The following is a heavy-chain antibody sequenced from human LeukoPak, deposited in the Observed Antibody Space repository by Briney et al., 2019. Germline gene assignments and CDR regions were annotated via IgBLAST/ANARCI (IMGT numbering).Heavy chain of an antibody. J-gene: IGHJ4*02. CDR2: IYYSGSI. CDR3: ARHSGTYPFDY. CDR1: GGSIASSSYY. D-gene: IGHD1-26*01. V-gene: IGHV4-39*01. Sequence: SETLSLTCTVSGGSIASSSYYWGWIRQPPGKGLEWVGSIYYSGSIYHNPSLTIRVTLSIDTSKNQFTLRLSSVTAADSAVYYCARHSGTYPFDYWGQGALVTVSS.